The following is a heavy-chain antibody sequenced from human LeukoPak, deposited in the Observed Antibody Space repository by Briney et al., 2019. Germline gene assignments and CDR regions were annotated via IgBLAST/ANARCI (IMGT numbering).Heavy chain of an antibody. CDR3: ARGYCSGGSCYSGYYFDY. Sequence: SETLSLTCTVSGGSISGSSYYWGWIRQPPGKGLEWIGYIYYSGSTNYNPSLKSRVTISVDTSKNQFSLKLSSVTAADTAVYYCARGYCSGGSCYSGYYFDYWGQGTLVTVSS. D-gene: IGHD2-15*01. V-gene: IGHV4-61*05. CDR1: GGSISGSSYY. CDR2: IYYSGST. J-gene: IGHJ4*02.